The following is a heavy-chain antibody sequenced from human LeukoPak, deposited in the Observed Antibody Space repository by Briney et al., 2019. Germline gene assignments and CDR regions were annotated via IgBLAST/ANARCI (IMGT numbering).Heavy chain of an antibody. D-gene: IGHD2-2*03. CDR2: MNPNSGNT. Sequence: ASVKVSCKASGYTFTSYGISWVRQAPGQGLEWMGWMNPNSGNTGYAQKFQGRVTMTRNTSISTAYMELSSLRSEDTAVYYCARVDDYGDDWGQGTLVTVSS. CDR3: ARVDDYGDD. CDR1: GYTFTSYG. V-gene: IGHV1-8*02. J-gene: IGHJ4*02.